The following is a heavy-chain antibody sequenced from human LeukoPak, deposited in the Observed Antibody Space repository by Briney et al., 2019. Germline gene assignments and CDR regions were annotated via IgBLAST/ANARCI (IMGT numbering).Heavy chain of an antibody. CDR3: ARQNTATAFDYFDY. V-gene: IGHV4-59*08. Sequence: SETLTLTCTVSGGSISSYCLSWIRQPPGKGLEWMGYIYYSSRTNYNPSLKSRVTISVDTSKNQFSLKLSSVTAADTAVYYCARQNTATAFDYFDYWGQGTLVTVSS. CDR1: GGSISSYC. CDR2: IYYSSRT. D-gene: IGHD5-18*01. J-gene: IGHJ4*02.